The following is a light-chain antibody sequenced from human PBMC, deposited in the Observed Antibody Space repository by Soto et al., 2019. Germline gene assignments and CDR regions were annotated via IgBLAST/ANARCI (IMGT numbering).Light chain of an antibody. V-gene: IGLV2-11*01. J-gene: IGLJ3*02. Sequence: QSALTQPRSVSGSPGQSVTISCTGTSSDVGGYNYVSWYQQHPGKAPEFMIYDVTKRPSGVPDRFSGSKSGNTASLTISGLQAEDEADYYCCSYAGSHTWVFGGGTKLTVL. CDR1: SSDVGGYNY. CDR2: DVT. CDR3: CSYAGSHTWV.